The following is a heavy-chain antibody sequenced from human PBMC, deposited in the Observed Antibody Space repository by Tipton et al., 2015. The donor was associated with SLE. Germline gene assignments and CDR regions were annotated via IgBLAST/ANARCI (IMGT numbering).Heavy chain of an antibody. V-gene: IGHV4-34*01. CDR3: AGGNKRTRGHDMVRGRLVPAYYNSYMDV. Sequence: TLSLTCSVYGDSSSGYFWTWIRQTPGKGLEWLGEVSDSGSTNYNPSLKSRLSLSLVRSRNQFSLRLRSVTPADTGVFYCAGGNKRTRGHDMVRGRLVPAYYNSYMDVWGKGTTVTVSS. CDR2: VSDSGST. D-gene: IGHD3-10*01. CDR1: GDSSSGYF. J-gene: IGHJ6*03.